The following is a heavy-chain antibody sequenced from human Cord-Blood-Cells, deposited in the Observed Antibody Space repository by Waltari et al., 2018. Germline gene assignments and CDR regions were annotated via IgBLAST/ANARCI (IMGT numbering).Heavy chain of an antibody. Sequence: QVQLVQSGAEVKKPGASVKVSCTVSGYTPTELSMPWVRQAPGKGLEWMGGFDPEDGETIYAQKFQGRVTMTEDTSTDTAYMELSSLRSEDTAVYYCATGGIQLWFFDYWGQGTLVTVSS. D-gene: IGHD5-18*01. V-gene: IGHV1-24*01. CDR1: GYTPTELS. CDR3: ATGGIQLWFFDY. CDR2: FDPEDGET. J-gene: IGHJ4*02.